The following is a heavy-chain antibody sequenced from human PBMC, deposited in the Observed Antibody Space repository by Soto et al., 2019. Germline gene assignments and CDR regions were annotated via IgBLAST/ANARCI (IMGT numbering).Heavy chain of an antibody. CDR1: GLTFSIYW. CDR2: INTDGSTT. V-gene: IGHV3-74*01. J-gene: IGHJ4*02. Sequence: PGGSLRLSCAASGLTFSIYWMHWVRQAPGKGLVWVSRINTDGSTTNYADSVKGRFTISRDNAKNTLYLQMNSLRAEDTAVYYCARPYAGSYDSDHWGQGTLDPVSS. CDR3: ARPYAGSYDSDH. D-gene: IGHD1-26*01.